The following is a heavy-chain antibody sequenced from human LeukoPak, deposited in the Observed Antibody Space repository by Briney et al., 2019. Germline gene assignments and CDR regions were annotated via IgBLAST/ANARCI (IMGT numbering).Heavy chain of an antibody. J-gene: IGHJ4*02. D-gene: IGHD3-22*01. CDR1: GGSITSNNYY. CDR3: ARHQYYDSSGYLFDY. V-gene: IGHV4-61*05. CDR2: IYYSGST. Sequence: PSETLSLTCTVSGGSITSNNYYWSWIRQPPGKGLEWIGYIYYSGSTNYNPSLKSRVTISVDTSKNQFSLKLSSVTAADTAVYYCARHQYYDSSGYLFDYWGQGTLVTVSS.